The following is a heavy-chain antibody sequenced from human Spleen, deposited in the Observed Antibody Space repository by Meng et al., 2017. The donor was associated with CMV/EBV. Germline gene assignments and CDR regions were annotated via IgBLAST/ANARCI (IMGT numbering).Heavy chain of an antibody. CDR3: ARGHYGLDV. V-gene: IGHV3-11*01. CDR1: GFTFSDFY. Sequence: GGSLRLSCSASGFTFSDFYMSWIRQAPGKGLEWLSYIGRSGGNTCYADSVKGRFTISRDNAKKSLYLQVNSLTAEDTAVYYCARGHYGLDVWGQGTTVTVSS. CDR2: IGRSGGNT. J-gene: IGHJ6*02.